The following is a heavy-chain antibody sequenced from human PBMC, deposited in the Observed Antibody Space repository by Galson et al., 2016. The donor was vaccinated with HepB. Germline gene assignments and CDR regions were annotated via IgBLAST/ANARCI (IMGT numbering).Heavy chain of an antibody. Sequence: SLRLSCAASGFTFRNYGMHWVRQAPGKGLEWVAVIWSEGSSEFSADSVKGRFTISRDNSKNTLYLQMNSLRVEDTAVYFCARDPPRTLLSRRRNYYFDYWGQGTLVTVSS. J-gene: IGHJ4*02. D-gene: IGHD1-26*01. CDR3: ARDPPRTLLSRRRNYYFDY. V-gene: IGHV3-33*01. CDR2: IWSEGSSE. CDR1: GFTFRNYG.